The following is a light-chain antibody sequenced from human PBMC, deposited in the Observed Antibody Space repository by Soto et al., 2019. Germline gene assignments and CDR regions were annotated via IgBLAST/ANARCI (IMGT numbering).Light chain of an antibody. CDR1: QSVSSN. CDR2: GAS. Sequence: EIVMTQSPATLSVSPGERATLSCRASQSVSSNLAWYQQKPGQAPRLLIYGASTRATGIPARFSGSGSGTEFTLTISSLQSEDFAVYYCFQYGSSPFTFGQGTKLEIK. V-gene: IGKV3-15*01. CDR3: FQYGSSPFT. J-gene: IGKJ2*01.